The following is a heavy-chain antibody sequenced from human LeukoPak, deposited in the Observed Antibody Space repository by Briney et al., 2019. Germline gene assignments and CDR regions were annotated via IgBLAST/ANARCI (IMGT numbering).Heavy chain of an antibody. CDR1: GFTFSGYG. J-gene: IGHJ3*02. Sequence: GGSLRLSCAASGFTFSGYGMHWVRQAPGKGLEWVAVISYDGSNKYYADSVKGRFTISRDNSKNTLYLQMNSLRAEDTAVYYCAKGAFYGLNAFDIWGQGTMVTVSS. V-gene: IGHV3-30*18. CDR3: AKGAFYGLNAFDI. CDR2: ISYDGSNK. D-gene: IGHD2/OR15-2a*01.